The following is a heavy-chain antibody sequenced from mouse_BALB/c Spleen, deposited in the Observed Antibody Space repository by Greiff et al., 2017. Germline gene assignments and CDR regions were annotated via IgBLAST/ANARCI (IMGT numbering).Heavy chain of an antibody. V-gene: IGHV5-9*03. D-gene: IGHD2-14*01. Sequence: EVKLMESGGGLVKPGGSLKLSCAASGFTFSSYTMSWVRQTPEKRLEWVATISSGGGNTYYPDSVKGRFTISRDNAKNNLYLQMSSLRSEDTALYYCARWGVPDAMDYWGQGTSVTVSS. CDR2: ISSGGGNT. CDR3: ARWGVPDAMDY. CDR1: GFTFSSYT. J-gene: IGHJ4*01.